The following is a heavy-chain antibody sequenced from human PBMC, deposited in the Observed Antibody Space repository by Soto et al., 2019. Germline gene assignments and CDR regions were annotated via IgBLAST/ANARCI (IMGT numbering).Heavy chain of an antibody. Sequence: SCAASGFTFSNYAMSWVRQAPGKGLAWVSTIDSSGGSTYYAGSVKGRFTISRDNSKNTLYLQLTSLRAEDAAVYYCAKDVPASGWLSGYWGQGTLVTVSS. CDR1: GFTFSNYA. CDR3: AKDVPASGWLSGY. CDR2: IDSSGGST. V-gene: IGHV3-23*01. J-gene: IGHJ4*02. D-gene: IGHD3-22*01.